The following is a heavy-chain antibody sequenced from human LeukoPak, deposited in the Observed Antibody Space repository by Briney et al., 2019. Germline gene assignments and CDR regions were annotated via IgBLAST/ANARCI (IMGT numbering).Heavy chain of an antibody. Sequence: SVTVSCKASGGTFSSYAISWVRQGPGQGLEWTGGIIPIFGTANYAQKFQGRVTSTADESTSTAYMELSSLRSEDTAVYYCARGATHNLDYWGQGTLVTVSS. V-gene: IGHV1-69*01. D-gene: IGHD1-14*01. CDR2: IIPIFGTA. CDR3: ARGATHNLDY. J-gene: IGHJ4*02. CDR1: GGTFSSYA.